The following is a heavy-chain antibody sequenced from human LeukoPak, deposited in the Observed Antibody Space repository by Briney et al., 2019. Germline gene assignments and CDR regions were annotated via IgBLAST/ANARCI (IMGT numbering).Heavy chain of an antibody. D-gene: IGHD3-10*01. CDR1: GFTFSSYE. V-gene: IGHV3-48*03. CDR2: ISSSGSTI. Sequence: GGSLRLSCAASGFTFSSYEMNWVRQAPGKGLEWVSYISSSGSTIYYADSVKGRFTISRDNAKNSLYLQMNSLRAEDTAVYYCARESTLGFGELFRYYYGMNVWGKGTTVTASS. CDR3: ARESTLGFGELFRYYYGMNV. J-gene: IGHJ6*04.